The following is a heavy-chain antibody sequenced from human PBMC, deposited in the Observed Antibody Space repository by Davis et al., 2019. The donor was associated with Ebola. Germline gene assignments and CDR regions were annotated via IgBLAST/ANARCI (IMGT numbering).Heavy chain of an antibody. CDR1: GFTFSSYS. CDR3: AREEYSSSSGLDY. V-gene: IGHV3-48*04. D-gene: IGHD6-6*01. CDR2: ISSSGSTI. Sequence: GGSLRLSCAASGFTFSSYSMNWVRQAPGKGLEWVSYISSSGSTIYYADSVKGRFTISRDNAKNSLYLQMNSLRAEDTAVYYCAREEYSSSSGLDYWGQGTLVTVSS. J-gene: IGHJ4*02.